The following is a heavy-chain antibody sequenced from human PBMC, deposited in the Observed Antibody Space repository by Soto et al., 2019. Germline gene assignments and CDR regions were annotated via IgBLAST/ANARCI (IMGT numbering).Heavy chain of an antibody. CDR1: GLSIGSSA. Sequence: EVQLLESGGGLVQPGGSLRLSCAASGLSIGSSAMRWVRQAPGKGLEWVSMIRGSGDTTYYADSVEGRFTISRDRSKNTLYLQMNSLRVEDTAVYYCARDWGDNSGYPIFDFWGQGTLVTVSS. V-gene: IGHV3-23*01. J-gene: IGHJ4*02. D-gene: IGHD3-22*01. CDR2: IRGSGDTT. CDR3: ARDWGDNSGYPIFDF.